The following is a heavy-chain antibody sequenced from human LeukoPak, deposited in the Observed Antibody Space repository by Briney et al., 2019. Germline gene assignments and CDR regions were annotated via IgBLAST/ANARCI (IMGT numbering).Heavy chain of an antibody. CDR2: ISSSSSYI. J-gene: IGHJ4*02. V-gene: IGHV3-21*01. CDR1: GFTFSSYS. D-gene: IGHD6-13*01. CDR3: ARDSETRIAAAGNNFDY. Sequence: GRSLRLSCAASGFTFSSYSMNWVRQAPGKGLEWVSSISSSSSYIYYADSVKGRFTISRDNAKNSLYLQMNSLRAEDTAVYYCARDSETRIAAAGNNFDYWGQGTLVTVSP.